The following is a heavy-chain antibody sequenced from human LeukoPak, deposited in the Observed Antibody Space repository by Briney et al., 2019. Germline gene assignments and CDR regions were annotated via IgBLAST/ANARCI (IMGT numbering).Heavy chain of an antibody. Sequence: ASVKVSCKASGYTFTSYGISWVRQAPGQGLEWMGWISAYNGNTNYAQKLQGRVTMTTDTSTSTAYMELRSLRSDDTAVYYCARSINYDILTGLDYWGQGTLVTVSS. J-gene: IGHJ4*02. CDR2: ISAYNGNT. V-gene: IGHV1-18*04. D-gene: IGHD3-9*01. CDR1: GYTFTSYG. CDR3: ARSINYDILTGLDY.